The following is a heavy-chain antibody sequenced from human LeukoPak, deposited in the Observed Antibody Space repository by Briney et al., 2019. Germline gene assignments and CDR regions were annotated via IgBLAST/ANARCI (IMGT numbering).Heavy chain of an antibody. V-gene: IGHV5-51*01. CDR1: GYSFTNYW. D-gene: IGHD5-24*01. CDR2: IYPGDSDT. Sequence: GESLKISCKGSGYSFTNYWIAWVRQMPGKGLEWMGIIYPGDSDTRYSPSFQGQVTISADKSIITAYLQWSSLKASGTAMYYCARSDGYASAFDVWGQGTLVTVSS. CDR3: ARSDGYASAFDV. J-gene: IGHJ3*01.